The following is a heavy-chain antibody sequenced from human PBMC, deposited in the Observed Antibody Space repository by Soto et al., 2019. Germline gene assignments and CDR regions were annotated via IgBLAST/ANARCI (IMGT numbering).Heavy chain of an antibody. CDR2: IYSGGET. CDR1: GFTVSTNY. D-gene: IGHD1-1*01. CDR3: ASRRNSYGTYDD. V-gene: IGHV3-66*01. Sequence: PGGSLRLSCAASGFTVSTNYMSWVRQAPGNGLEWVSMIYSGGETYYADSVKGRFTLSRDTSKNTLYLQMNSLRAEDTAVYYCASRRNSYGTYDDWGQGA. J-gene: IGHJ4*02.